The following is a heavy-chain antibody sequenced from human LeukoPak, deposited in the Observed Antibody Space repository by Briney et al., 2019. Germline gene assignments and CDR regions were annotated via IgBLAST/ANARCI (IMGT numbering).Heavy chain of an antibody. J-gene: IGHJ4*02. D-gene: IGHD4/OR15-4a*01. CDR3: AKARGATYGTYYFDY. CDR1: GFTFSSYA. Sequence: GGSLRLSCAASGFTFSSYAMNWVRQAPGKGLEWVSISGSGGDTYYADSVKGRFTISRDNSKNTLYLQVNSLRAEDTAVYYCAKARGATYGTYYFDYWGQGTLVTVSS. V-gene: IGHV3-23*01. CDR2: ISGSGGDT.